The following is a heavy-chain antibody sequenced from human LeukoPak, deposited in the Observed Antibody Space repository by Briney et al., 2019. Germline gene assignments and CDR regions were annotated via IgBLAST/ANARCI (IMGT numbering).Heavy chain of an antibody. CDR1: GYTLTELS. D-gene: IGHD2-15*01. J-gene: IGHJ4*02. Sequence: GASVKVSCKVSGYTLTELSMHWVRQAPGKGLEWMGGFDPEDGETIYAQKFQGRVTMTEDTSTDTAYMELSSLRSEDTAVYYCATLYCSGGSCYCDYWGQGTLVTVSS. CDR2: FDPEDGET. CDR3: ATLYCSGGSCYCDY. V-gene: IGHV1-24*01.